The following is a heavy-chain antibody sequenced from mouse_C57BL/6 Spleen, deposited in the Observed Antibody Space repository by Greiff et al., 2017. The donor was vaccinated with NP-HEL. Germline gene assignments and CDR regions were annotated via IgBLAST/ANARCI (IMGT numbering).Heavy chain of an antibody. Sequence: EVKLMESGGGLVQPGGSLSLSCAASGFTFTDYYMSWVRQPPGKAFEWLGFIRNKANGYTTEYSASVKGRFTISRDNSQSILYLQMNALRAEDSATYYCARYRSTTGFDYWGQGTTLTVSS. CDR3: ARYRSTTGFDY. V-gene: IGHV7-3*01. D-gene: IGHD1-1*01. CDR2: IRNKANGYTT. J-gene: IGHJ2*01. CDR1: GFTFTDYY.